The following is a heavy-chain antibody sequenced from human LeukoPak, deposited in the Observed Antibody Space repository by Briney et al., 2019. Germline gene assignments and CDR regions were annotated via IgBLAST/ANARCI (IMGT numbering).Heavy chain of an antibody. CDR1: GVPVSTSY. CDR3: SEGYFEPFDH. Sequence: PSETLTLTCNVSGVPVSTSYWNWIRQRPGKGLEWIGCLSYTGKTDYNPSLKSRVSISLGSSNNHFSLKLTSVTAADTAVYYCSEGYFEPFDHWGQGILVTLSS. V-gene: IGHV4-59*02. CDR2: LSYTGKT. D-gene: IGHD2/OR15-2a*01. J-gene: IGHJ4*02.